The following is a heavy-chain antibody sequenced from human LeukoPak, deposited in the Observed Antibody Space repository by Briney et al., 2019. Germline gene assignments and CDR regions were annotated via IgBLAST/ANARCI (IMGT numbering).Heavy chain of an antibody. CDR3: ARQYYYDSSGRGGFDY. V-gene: IGHV4-38-2*01. D-gene: IGHD3-22*01. CDR2: IYHSGST. J-gene: IGHJ4*02. Sequence: SETLSLTCAVSGYSISSGYYWGWIRQPPGKGLEWIGSIYHSGSTNYNPSLKSRVTISVDTSKNQFSLNLSYVSAADTAVYYCARQYYYDSSGRGGFDYWGQGTLVTVSS. CDR1: GYSISSGYY.